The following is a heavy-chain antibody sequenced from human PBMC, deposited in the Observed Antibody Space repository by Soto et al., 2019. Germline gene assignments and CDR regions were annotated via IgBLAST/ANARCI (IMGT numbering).Heavy chain of an antibody. CDR2: ISSSSSDT. CDR3: ARSIHEGVCFGELLNYFDD. J-gene: IGHJ4*02. D-gene: IGHD3-10*01. Sequence: QVQLVESGGGLVKTGGSLRLSCAASGFTFSDYYMSWIRQAPGKGLEWVSYISSSSSDTNYADSVKGPFTISRDNAKNSLYLQMNSLRAEDTAVYYCARSIHEGVCFGELLNYFDDWGQGTLVTVSS. CDR1: GFTFSDYY. V-gene: IGHV3-11*05.